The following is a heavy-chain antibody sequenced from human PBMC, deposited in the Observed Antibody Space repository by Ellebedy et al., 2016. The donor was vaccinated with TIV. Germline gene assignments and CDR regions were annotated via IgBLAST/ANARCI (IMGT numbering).Heavy chain of an antibody. CDR1: GGSLSSYY. CDR3: ARGPYHYEQSDQTYYYSGMDV. D-gene: IGHD3-22*01. J-gene: IGHJ6*02. V-gene: IGHV4-59*01. Sequence: MPSETLSLTCTVSGGSLSSYYWSWIRQPPGKGLEWIGYIYYSGSTNYNPALKSRVTISLKTSKNQFSLKLSSVTAADTAVYYCARGPYHYEQSDQTYYYSGMDVWGQGTTVTVSS. CDR2: IYYSGST.